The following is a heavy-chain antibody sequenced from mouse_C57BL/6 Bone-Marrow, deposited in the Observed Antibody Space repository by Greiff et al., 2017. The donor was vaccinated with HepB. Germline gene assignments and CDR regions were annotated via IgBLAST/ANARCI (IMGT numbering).Heavy chain of an antibody. D-gene: IGHD1-1*01. CDR3: ACYYGSSYRYFDY. V-gene: IGHV3-6*01. CDR2: ISYDGSN. CDR1: GYSITSGYY. J-gene: IGHJ2*01. Sequence: DVKLVESGPGLVKPSQSLSLTCSVTGYSITSGYYWNWIRQFPGNKLEWMGYISYDGSNNYNPSLKNRISITRDTSKNQFFLKLNSVTTEDTATYYCACYYGSSYRYFDYWGQGTTLTVSS.